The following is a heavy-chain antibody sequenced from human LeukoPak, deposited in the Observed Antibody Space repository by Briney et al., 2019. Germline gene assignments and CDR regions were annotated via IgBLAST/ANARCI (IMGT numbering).Heavy chain of an antibody. J-gene: IGHJ6*02. Sequence: ASVKVSCKASGYTFTSYDINWVRQATGQGLEWMGWMNPNSGNTGYAQKLQGRVTMTRNTSISTAYMELSSLRSEDTAVYYCARSPAPWNYGVVNYYYYGMDVWGQGTTVTVSS. CDR2: MNPNSGNT. D-gene: IGHD1-7*01. CDR1: GYTFTSYD. V-gene: IGHV1-8*01. CDR3: ARSPAPWNYGVVNYYYYGMDV.